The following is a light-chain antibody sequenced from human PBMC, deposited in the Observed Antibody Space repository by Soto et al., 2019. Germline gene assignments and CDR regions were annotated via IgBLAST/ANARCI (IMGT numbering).Light chain of an antibody. Sequence: EIVLTQSPVTLSLSPGERATLSCRASQRITSNFLAWFQQKAGLAPRLLIYDVSTRATGIPARFGGSGSGTDFTLTISSLETEDFAVYYCQQRTNWPLTFGGGTKVEI. CDR1: QRITSNF. V-gene: IGKV3D-20*02. J-gene: IGKJ4*01. CDR2: DVS. CDR3: QQRTNWPLT.